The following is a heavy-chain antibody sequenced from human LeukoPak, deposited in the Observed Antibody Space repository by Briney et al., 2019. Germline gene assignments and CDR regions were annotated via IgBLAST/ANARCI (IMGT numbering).Heavy chain of an antibody. V-gene: IGHV3-66*01. CDR1: GFTFSSNY. CDR3: ARVRPPYYFDY. J-gene: IGHJ4*02. CDR2: IYSGGNT. Sequence: GGSLRLSCAASGFTFSSNYMSWVRQAPGKGLEWVPIIYSGGNTYYADSVKGRFSISRDNSKNTLYLQMNSLRAEDTAVYYCARVRPPYYFDYWGPGTLVTVSS.